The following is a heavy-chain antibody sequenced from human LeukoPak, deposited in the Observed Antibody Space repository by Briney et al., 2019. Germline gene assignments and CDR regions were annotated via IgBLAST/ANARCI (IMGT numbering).Heavy chain of an antibody. J-gene: IGHJ5*02. CDR1: GGPISSYY. CDR3: ARDLSGVLDWFDP. CDR2: IYTSGST. D-gene: IGHD3-16*02. V-gene: IGHV4-4*07. Sequence: SETLSLTCTVSGGPISSYYWSWIRQPAGKALEWIGRIYTSGSTNYNPSLKSRVTISVDKSKNQFSLKLSSVTAADTAVYYCARDLSGVLDWFDPWGQGTLVAVSS.